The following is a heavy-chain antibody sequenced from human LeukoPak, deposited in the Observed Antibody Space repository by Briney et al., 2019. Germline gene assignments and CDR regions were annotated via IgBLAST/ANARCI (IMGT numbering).Heavy chain of an antibody. CDR1: GFTFNSYS. Sequence: PGGSLRLSCAASGFTFNSYSMNWVRQAPGKGLEWVSSISSSSSSIYYADSVKGQFTISSDNAKNSLYLQMNSMRAEDTAVYYCARASGDIVETATMGSYWGQGTLVTVSS. CDR3: ARASGDIVETATMGSY. J-gene: IGHJ4*02. D-gene: IGHD5-18*01. V-gene: IGHV3-21*01. CDR2: ISSSSSSI.